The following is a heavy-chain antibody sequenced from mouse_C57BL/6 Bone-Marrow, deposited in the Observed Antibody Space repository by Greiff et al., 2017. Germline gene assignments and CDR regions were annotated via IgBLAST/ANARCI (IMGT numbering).Heavy chain of an antibody. V-gene: IGHV1-55*01. J-gene: IGHJ1*03. Sequence: VQLQQSGAELVKPGASVKMSCKASGYTFTSYWITWVKQRPGQGLEWIGDIYPGSGSTNYNEKFKSKATLTVDTSSSTAYMQLSSLTSEDSAVYYCARKRLGDWYFDVWGTGTTVTVSS. CDR3: ARKRLGDWYFDV. D-gene: IGHD3-3*01. CDR2: IYPGSGST. CDR1: GYTFTSYW.